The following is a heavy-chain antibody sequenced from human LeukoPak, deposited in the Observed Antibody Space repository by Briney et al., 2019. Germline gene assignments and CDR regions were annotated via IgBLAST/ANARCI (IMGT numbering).Heavy chain of an antibody. V-gene: IGHV3-11*05. CDR1: GFTFSSSY. J-gene: IGHJ3*01. CDR3: AKEGGTRGTFDV. CDR2: ILMSTNYT. Sequence: GGSLRLSCAASGFTFSSSYMHWVRQAPGKGLEWVSYILMSTNYTSYAASVKGRFTISRDNAKNSLYLQMNSLRAEDTALYYCAKEGGTRGTFDVWGQGTMVTVSS. D-gene: IGHD3/OR15-3a*01.